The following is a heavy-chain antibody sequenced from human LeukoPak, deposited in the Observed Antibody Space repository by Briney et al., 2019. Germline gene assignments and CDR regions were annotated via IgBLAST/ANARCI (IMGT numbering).Heavy chain of an antibody. J-gene: IGHJ4*02. CDR1: GFTFSSYA. Sequence: GRSLRLSCAASGFTFSSYAMHWVRQAPGKGLEWVAVISYDGSNKYYADSVKGRFTIPRDNSKNTLYLQMNSLRAEDTAVYYCARDPGRVVAALDYWGQGTLVTVSS. CDR2: ISYDGSNK. CDR3: ARDPGRVVAALDY. D-gene: IGHD2-15*01. V-gene: IGHV3-30*04.